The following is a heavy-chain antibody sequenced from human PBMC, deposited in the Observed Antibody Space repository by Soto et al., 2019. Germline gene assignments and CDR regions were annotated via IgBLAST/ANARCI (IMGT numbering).Heavy chain of an antibody. CDR3: DSVRGTGAYYYYGMDV. V-gene: IGHV3-21*01. D-gene: IGHD1-1*01. CDR1: GFTFSSYS. CDR2: ISSSSSYI. Sequence: GGSLRLSCAASGFTFSSYSMNWVRQAPGKGLEWVSSISSSSSYIYYADSVKGRFTISRDNAKNSLYLQMNSLRAEDTAVYYCDSVRGTGAYYYYGMDVWGQGTTVTVSS. J-gene: IGHJ6*02.